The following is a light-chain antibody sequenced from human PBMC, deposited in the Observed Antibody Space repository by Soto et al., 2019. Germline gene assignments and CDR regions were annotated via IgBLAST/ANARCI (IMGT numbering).Light chain of an antibody. V-gene: IGKV1-5*03. CDR1: QSISVW. CDR3: QQYNSYSPT. J-gene: IGKJ1*01. CDR2: KAS. Sequence: DIQMTQSPSTLSASVGDRVTITCRASQSISVWLAWYQQKPGKAPKLLIYKASTLESGVPSRFSGSGSETEFTLTISGLQPGDIATYYCQQYNSYSPTFGQGTKLEVK.